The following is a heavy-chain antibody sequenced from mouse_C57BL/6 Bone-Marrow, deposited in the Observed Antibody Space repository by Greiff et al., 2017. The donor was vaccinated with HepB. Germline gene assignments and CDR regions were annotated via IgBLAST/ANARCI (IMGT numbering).Heavy chain of an antibody. J-gene: IGHJ4*01. CDR1: GFSLTSYA. CDR3: ARNYPITTVVGDYYAMDY. Sequence: VKLMESGPGLVAPSQSLSITCTVSGFSLTSYAISWVRQPPGKGLEWLGVIWTGGGTNYNSALKSRLSISKDNSKSQVFLKMNSLQTDDTARYYCARNYPITTVVGDYYAMDYWGQGTSVTVSS. V-gene: IGHV2-9-1*01. D-gene: IGHD1-1*01. CDR2: IWTGGGT.